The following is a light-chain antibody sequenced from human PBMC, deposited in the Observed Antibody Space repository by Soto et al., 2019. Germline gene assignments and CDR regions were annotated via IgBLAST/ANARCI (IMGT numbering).Light chain of an antibody. CDR1: SSNIGTGYD. V-gene: IGLV1-40*01. CDR3: QSYDSSLSGYV. J-gene: IGLJ1*01. Sequence: QSALTQPPSVSGAPGQRATISCTGSSSNIGTGYDVHWYQQLPGTAPKLLIYANTNRPSGVPGRFSGSKTGTSASLAITGLQAGDEADYYRQSYDSSLSGYVFGTGTKVTVL. CDR2: ANT.